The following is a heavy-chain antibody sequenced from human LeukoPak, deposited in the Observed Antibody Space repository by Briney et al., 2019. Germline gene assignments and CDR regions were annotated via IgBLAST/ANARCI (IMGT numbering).Heavy chain of an antibody. CDR1: GFTFSSYA. D-gene: IGHD1-1*01. CDR3: AKATGNLGN. V-gene: IGHV3-23*01. CDR2: ISNNDGST. J-gene: IGHJ4*02. Sequence: PGGSLRLSCAASGFTFSSYAMSWVRQAPGKGLEWVSTISNNDGSTYYADSVKGRSTISRDNSKNTLYLQIYTLTADDTAIYYCAKATGNLGNWGQGTQVTVSS.